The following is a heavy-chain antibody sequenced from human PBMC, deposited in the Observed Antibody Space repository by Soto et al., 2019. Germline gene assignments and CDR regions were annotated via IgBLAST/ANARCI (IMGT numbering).Heavy chain of an antibody. J-gene: IGHJ6*02. CDR3: ARGFRWGMDV. CDR2: INSDGSTT. V-gene: IGHV3-74*01. CDR1: GFSINNYW. D-gene: IGHD3-16*02. Sequence: EVQLAESGGGLVQPGGSLRLSCVASGFSINNYWMHWVRQAPGRGLVWVSRINSDGSTTDYADSVKSRFTISRDNAKNAVYLQMNSLRAEDTALYYCARGFRWGMDVWGQGTTVTVSS.